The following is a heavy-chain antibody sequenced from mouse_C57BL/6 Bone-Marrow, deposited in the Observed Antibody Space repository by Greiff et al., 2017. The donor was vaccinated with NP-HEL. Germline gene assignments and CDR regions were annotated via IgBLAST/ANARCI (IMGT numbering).Heavy chain of an antibody. Sequence: EVQLVESGGGLVQPKGSLKLSCAASGFTFNTYAMHWVRQAPGKGLEWVACIRSKSSNYATYYADSVKDRFTISRDDSQSMLYLQMNNLKTEDTAMYYCVRSFYYDYLAWFAYWGQGTLVTVSA. J-gene: IGHJ3*01. CDR2: IRSKSSNYAT. V-gene: IGHV10-3*01. CDR3: VRSFYYDYLAWFAY. CDR1: GFTFNTYA. D-gene: IGHD2-4*01.